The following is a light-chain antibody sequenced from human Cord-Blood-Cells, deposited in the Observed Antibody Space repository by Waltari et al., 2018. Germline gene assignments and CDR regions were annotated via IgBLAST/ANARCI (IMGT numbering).Light chain of an antibody. V-gene: IGLV2-14*03. Sequence: QSALTQPASVSGSPGQSITISCTGTSSDVGGYNYVSWYQQHPGKAPKLMVYDVSNRPSGVCNRFPGSKSGNTASLTISGLQAEEEADSSISTWVFGGGTKLTVL. CDR1: SSDVGGYNY. CDR2: DVS. J-gene: IGLJ3*02. CDR3: STWV.